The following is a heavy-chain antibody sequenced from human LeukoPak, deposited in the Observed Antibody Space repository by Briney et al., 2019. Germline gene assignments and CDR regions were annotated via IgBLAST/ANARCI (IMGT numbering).Heavy chain of an antibody. V-gene: IGHV4-61*01. CDR3: ARVYGDYGWVFDY. CDR1: GGSVSSGSYY. CDR2: IYYSGST. J-gene: IGHJ4*02. Sequence: PSETLSLTCTVSGGSVSSGSYYWSWLRQPPGTGLEWIGYIYYSGSTNYNPSLKSRVIISVDTSKNQFSLKLSSVTAADTAVYYCARVYGDYGWVFDYWGQGTLVTVSS. D-gene: IGHD4-17*01.